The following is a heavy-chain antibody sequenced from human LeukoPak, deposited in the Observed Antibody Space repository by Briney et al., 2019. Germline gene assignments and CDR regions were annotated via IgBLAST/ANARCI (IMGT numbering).Heavy chain of an antibody. D-gene: IGHD3-22*01. CDR2: IKTDGSEK. Sequence: GGSVRLSCEGSGFTFSNYWMGWVRQAPGKGLQWVANIKTDGSEKYYVDSVKGRFTISRDNAKNSLYLQMNSLRAEDTAVYYCATYSSLNRREFQYWGQGSLLTVSS. CDR3: ATYSSLNRREFQY. V-gene: IGHV3-7*01. J-gene: IGHJ1*01. CDR1: GFTFSNYW.